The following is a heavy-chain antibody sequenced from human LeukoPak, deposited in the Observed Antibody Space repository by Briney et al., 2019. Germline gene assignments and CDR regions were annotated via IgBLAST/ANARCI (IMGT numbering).Heavy chain of an antibody. CDR3: ARSYSSGYYYHY. CDR1: GYTFTGYY. CDR2: INPNSGGT. V-gene: IGHV1-2*06. J-gene: IGHJ4*02. D-gene: IGHD3-22*01. Sequence: ASVKVSCKASGYTFTGYYMHWVRLAPGQGLEWMGRINPNSGGTNYAQKFQGRVTMTRDTSISTAYMELSRLRSDDTAVYYCARSYSSGYYYHYWGQGTLVTVSS.